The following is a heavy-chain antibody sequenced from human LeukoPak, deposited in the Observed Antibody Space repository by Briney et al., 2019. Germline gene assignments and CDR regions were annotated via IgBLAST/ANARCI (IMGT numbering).Heavy chain of an antibody. J-gene: IGHJ4*02. CDR2: IIPIFGIA. V-gene: IGHV1-69*04. CDR3: ARDSGYDSSGYYPFDC. CDR1: GGTFSSYA. Sequence: EASVKVSCKASGGTFSSYAISWVRQAPGQGLEWMGRIIPIFGIANYAQKFQGRVTITADKSTSTAYMELSSLRSEDTAVYYCARDSGYDSSGYYPFDCWGQGTLVTVSS. D-gene: IGHD3-22*01.